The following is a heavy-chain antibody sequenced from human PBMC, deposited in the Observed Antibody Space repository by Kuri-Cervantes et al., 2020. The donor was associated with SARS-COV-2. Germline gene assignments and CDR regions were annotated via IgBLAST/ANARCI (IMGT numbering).Heavy chain of an antibody. J-gene: IGHJ4*02. V-gene: IGHV3-33*01. CDR3: VRDPHFGSQTYFFLDF. D-gene: IGHD3-10*01. CDR2: IRNGGSYI. CDR1: GFTFSSYG. Sequence: GGSLRLSCAASGFTFSSYGMHWVRQAPGKGLEWVAVIRNGGSYIYYADSVKGRFTISRDNAKNSLYLQMNSLRAEDTAVYYCVRDPHFGSQTYFFLDFWGQGTLVTVSS.